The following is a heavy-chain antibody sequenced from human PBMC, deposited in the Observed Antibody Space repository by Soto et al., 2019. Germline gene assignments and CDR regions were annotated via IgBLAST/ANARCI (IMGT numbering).Heavy chain of an antibody. Sequence: QVQLQESGPGLVKPSETLSLTCTVSGGSISNYYWTWIRQPPGKGLEWIGPIYYNGGTNYNPSLMSRVTTLVDTSKIQFSLKLTTVTAADTAIYYCARDGGFGSRGYYGMDVWGQGTTVTVSS. J-gene: IGHJ6*02. CDR1: GGSISNYY. D-gene: IGHD3-10*01. CDR3: ARDGGFGSRGYYGMDV. V-gene: IGHV4-59*13. CDR2: IYYNGGT.